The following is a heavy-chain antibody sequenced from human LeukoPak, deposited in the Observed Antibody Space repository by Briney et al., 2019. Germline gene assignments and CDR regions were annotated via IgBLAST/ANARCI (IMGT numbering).Heavy chain of an antibody. V-gene: IGHV3-64D*06. D-gene: IGHD2/OR15-2a*01. J-gene: IGHJ4*02. CDR2: ITSDGIHT. CDR3: VKGFYISDY. Sequence: GGSLRLSCAASGFTFRSYAMSWVRQAPGKGLEYVSTITSDGIHTYYADSVKGRFTISRDNSKNTLYLQMSSLRAEDTAIYYCVKGFYISDYWGQGNLVTVSS. CDR1: GFTFRSYA.